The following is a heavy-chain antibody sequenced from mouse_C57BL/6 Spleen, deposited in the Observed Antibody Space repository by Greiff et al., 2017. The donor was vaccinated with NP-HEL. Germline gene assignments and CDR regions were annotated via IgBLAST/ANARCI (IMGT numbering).Heavy chain of an antibody. D-gene: IGHD1-1*01. CDR2: IWTGGGT. CDR3: ARNSLFITTVVPYFDY. CDR1: GFSLTSYA. Sequence: QVQLKESGPGLVAPSQSLSITCTVSGFSLTSYAISWVRQPPGQGLEWLGVIWTGGGTNYNSALKSRLSISKDNSKSQVFLKMNSLQTDDTARYYCARNSLFITTVVPYFDYWGQGTTLTVSS. J-gene: IGHJ2*01. V-gene: IGHV2-9-1*01.